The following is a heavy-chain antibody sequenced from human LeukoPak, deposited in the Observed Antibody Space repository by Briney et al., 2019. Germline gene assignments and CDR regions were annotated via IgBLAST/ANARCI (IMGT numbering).Heavy chain of an antibody. CDR3: ARDNLGPTNYYYYGVDV. CDR1: GYTFTSYG. CDR2: ISAYNGNT. D-gene: IGHD1-26*01. J-gene: IGHJ6*02. V-gene: IGHV1-18*01. Sequence: ASVKVSCKASGYTFTSYGISWVRQAPGQGLEWMGWISAYNGNTNYAQKLQGRVTMTTDTSTSTAYMELRSLRSDDTAVYYCARDNLGPTNYYYYGVDVWGQGTTVTVFS.